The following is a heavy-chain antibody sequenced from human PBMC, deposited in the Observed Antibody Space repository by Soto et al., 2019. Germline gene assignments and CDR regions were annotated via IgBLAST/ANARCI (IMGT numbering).Heavy chain of an antibody. Sequence: SVKVSCKASGGTFSSYAISWLRQSPGQGLEWMGGIIPIFGTANYAQKFQGRVTITADESTSTAYMELSSLRSEDTAVYYCAREPPYYDIHRSPSHFDYWGQGTLVTVSS. J-gene: IGHJ4*02. V-gene: IGHV1-69*13. CDR3: AREPPYYDIHRSPSHFDY. D-gene: IGHD3-22*01. CDR2: IIPIFGTA. CDR1: GGTFSSYA.